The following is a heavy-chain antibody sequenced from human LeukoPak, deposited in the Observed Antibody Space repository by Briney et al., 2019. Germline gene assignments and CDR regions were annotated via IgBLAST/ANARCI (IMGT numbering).Heavy chain of an antibody. J-gene: IGHJ3*02. D-gene: IGHD4-23*01. Sequence: SETLSLTCTVSGGSISSSSYYWGWIRQPPGKGLEWIGSIYYSGSTYYNPSLKSRVTISVDTSKNQFSLKLSSVTAADTAVYYCARLKYGGNSEDDAFDIWGQGTMVTVSS. V-gene: IGHV4-39*01. CDR1: GGSISSSSYY. CDR2: IYYSGST. CDR3: ARLKYGGNSEDDAFDI.